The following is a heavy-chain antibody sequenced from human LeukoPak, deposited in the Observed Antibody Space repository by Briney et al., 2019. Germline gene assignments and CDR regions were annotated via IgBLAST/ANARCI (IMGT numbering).Heavy chain of an antibody. CDR1: GFTFSSYG. D-gene: IGHD1-26*01. Sequence: GGSLGLSCAASGFTFSSYGMHWVRQAPGKGLEWVAVISYDGSNKYYADSVKGRFTISRDNSKNTLYLQMNSLRAEDTAVYYCAKGIYSGSSYFDYWGQGTLVTVSS. CDR2: ISYDGSNK. V-gene: IGHV3-30*18. CDR3: AKGIYSGSSYFDY. J-gene: IGHJ4*02.